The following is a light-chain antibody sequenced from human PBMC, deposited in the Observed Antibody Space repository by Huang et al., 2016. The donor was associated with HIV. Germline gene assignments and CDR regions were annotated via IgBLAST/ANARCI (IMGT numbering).Light chain of an antibody. CDR2: GAS. J-gene: IGKJ4*01. Sequence: EIVMTQSPATLSVSPGERATLSCRASQSVSSNLAGYQQKPGQAPRLLIYGASTRATGIPARFSGSGSGTEFTLTISSLQSEDFAVYYCQQYNQWPLSFGGGTKVEI. CDR1: QSVSSN. V-gene: IGKV3-15*01. CDR3: QQYNQWPLS.